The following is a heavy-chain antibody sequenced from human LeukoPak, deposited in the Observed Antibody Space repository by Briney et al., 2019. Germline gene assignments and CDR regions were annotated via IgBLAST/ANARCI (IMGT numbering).Heavy chain of an antibody. CDR3: AKDGPGGGNSQYPHSTFDY. D-gene: IGHD4-23*01. J-gene: IGHJ4*02. CDR1: GFTSSSYG. CDR2: IWYDGSNK. Sequence: PGGSLRLSCAASGFTSSSYGMHWVRQAPGKGLEWVAVIWYDGSNKYYADSVKGRFTISRDNSKNTLYLQMNSLRAEDTAVYYCAKDGPGGGNSQYPHSTFDYWGQGTLVTVSS. V-gene: IGHV3-33*06.